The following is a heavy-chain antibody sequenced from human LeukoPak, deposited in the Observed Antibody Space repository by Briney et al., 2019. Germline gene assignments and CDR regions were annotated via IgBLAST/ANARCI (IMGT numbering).Heavy chain of an antibody. V-gene: IGHV4-34*01. J-gene: IGHJ4*02. CDR3: ARARTRELLDY. CDR1: GGSFSGYY. CDR2: INHSGST. D-gene: IGHD1-26*01. Sequence: SETLSLTCAVYGGSFSGYYRSWIRQPPGKGLEWIGEINHSGSTNYNPSLKSRVTIPVDTSKNQFSLKLSSVTAADTAVYYCARARTRELLDYWGQGTLVTVSS.